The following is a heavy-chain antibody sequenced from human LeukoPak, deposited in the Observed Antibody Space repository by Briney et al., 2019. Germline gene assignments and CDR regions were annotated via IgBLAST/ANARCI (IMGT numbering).Heavy chain of an antibody. V-gene: IGHV3-33*01. D-gene: IGHD4-11*01. Sequence: GGSLRLSCAASGFIFSHHGMHWVRQAPGKGLEWVAVIWSDSTNRFYADSVKGRFTISGDNSQNTVFLQMNSLRVNDTAIYYCARDAQRGFDYSNSLKNWGRGTLVTVSS. CDR1: GFIFSHHG. CDR3: ARDAQRGFDYSNSLKN. CDR2: IWSDSTNR. J-gene: IGHJ4*01.